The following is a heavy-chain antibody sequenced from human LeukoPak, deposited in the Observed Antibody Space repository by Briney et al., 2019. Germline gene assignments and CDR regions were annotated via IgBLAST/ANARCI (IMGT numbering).Heavy chain of an antibody. CDR1: GFTFSSYS. J-gene: IGHJ4*02. CDR3: ARESHYYDSSGYSLD. CDR2: ISSSSSTI. D-gene: IGHD3-22*01. V-gene: IGHV3-48*01. Sequence: PGGSLRVSCAASGFTFSSYSMNWVRQAPGKGLEWVSYISSSSSTIYYADSVKGRFTISRDNAKNSLYLQMNSLRAEDTAVYYCARESHYYDSSGYSLDWGQGTLVTVSS.